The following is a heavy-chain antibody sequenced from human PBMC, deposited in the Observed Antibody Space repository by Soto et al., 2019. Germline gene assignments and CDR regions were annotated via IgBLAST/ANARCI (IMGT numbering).Heavy chain of an antibody. CDR3: ASITVTTVDY. CDR1: GFTFSSYS. Sequence: EVQLVESGGGLVKPGGSLRLSCAASGFTFSSYSMNWVRQAPGKGLEWVSYISSSSSYIYYADSVKGRFTISRDNAKNSLYLQMNSLRAEDTAVYYCASITVTTVDYWGQGTLVTVSS. D-gene: IGHD4-17*01. CDR2: ISSSSSYI. J-gene: IGHJ4*02. V-gene: IGHV3-21*01.